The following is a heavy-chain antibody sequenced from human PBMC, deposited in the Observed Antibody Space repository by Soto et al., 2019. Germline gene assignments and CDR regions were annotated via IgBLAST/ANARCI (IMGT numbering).Heavy chain of an antibody. CDR2: LGPDGRNT. V-gene: IGHV3-23*01. CDR3: VERISPWSHSFFDF. J-gene: IGHJ4*02. D-gene: IGHD3-16*01. CDR1: EFSFSRYA. Sequence: QSGGSLRLSCVASEFSFSRYAMTWVRQAAGKGLQWVAGLGPDGRNTFYGESVRGRFTISRDNSRNTLYLQMSSLRAEDTAVYFCVERISPWSHSFFDFWGQGIQVTVSS.